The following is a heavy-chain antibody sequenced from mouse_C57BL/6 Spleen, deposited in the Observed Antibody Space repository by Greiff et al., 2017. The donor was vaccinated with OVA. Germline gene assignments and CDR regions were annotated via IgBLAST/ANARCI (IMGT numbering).Heavy chain of an antibody. V-gene: IGHV1-22*01. CDR2: INPNNGGT. D-gene: IGHD1-1*01. CDR3: ARCEGGGYYYGSSFYFDY. Sequence: EVQLQQSGPELVKPGASVKMSCKASGYTFTDYNMHWVKQSHGKSLEWIGYINPNNGGTSYNQKFKGKATLTVNKSSSTAYMELRSLTSEDSAVYYCARCEGGGYYYGSSFYFDYWGQGTTLTVSS. CDR1: GYTFTDYN. J-gene: IGHJ2*01.